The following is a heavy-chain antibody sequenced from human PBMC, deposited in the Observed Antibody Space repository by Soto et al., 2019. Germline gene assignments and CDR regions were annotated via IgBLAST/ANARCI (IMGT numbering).Heavy chain of an antibody. CDR3: ARGQTTVVSEFDY. CDR1: GGSISSYY. V-gene: IGHV4-59*01. J-gene: IGHJ4*02. CDR2: IYYSGST. D-gene: IGHD4-17*01. Sequence: QVQLQESGPGLVKPSETLSLTCTVSGGSISSYYWSWIRQPPGKGLEWIGYIYYSGSTNYNPSLKSRLTISVDTSKKQLSLKLSSVTAADTAVYYCARGQTTVVSEFDYWGQGTLVTVSS.